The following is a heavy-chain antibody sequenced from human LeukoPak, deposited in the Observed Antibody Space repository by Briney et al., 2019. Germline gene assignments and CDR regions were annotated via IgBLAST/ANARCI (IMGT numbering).Heavy chain of an antibody. Sequence: GGSLRLSCAASGFTFSSYGMHWVRQAPGKGLEWVAVISYDGSNKYYADSVKGRFTISRDNSKNTLYLQMNSLRAEDTAVYYCAKDKARAVAGSDYFDYWGQGTLVAVSS. CDR2: ISYDGSNK. V-gene: IGHV3-30*18. J-gene: IGHJ4*02. CDR1: GFTFSSYG. D-gene: IGHD6-19*01. CDR3: AKDKARAVAGSDYFDY.